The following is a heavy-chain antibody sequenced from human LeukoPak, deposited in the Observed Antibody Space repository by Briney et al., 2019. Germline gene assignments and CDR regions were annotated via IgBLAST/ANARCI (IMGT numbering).Heavy chain of an antibody. J-gene: IGHJ3*02. D-gene: IGHD6-19*01. CDR1: GFTFSSYG. V-gene: IGHV3-30*03. CDR3: ARPRRWAQWLAANDALDI. CDR2: ISDDGSNK. Sequence: GGSLRLSCAASGFTFSSYGMHWVRQAPGKGLQWVTVISDDGSNKDYADSVKGRFTISRDNSKKTLYLHLSSLTTEDTAVYYCARPRRWAQWLAANDALDIWGQGTEVTVYS.